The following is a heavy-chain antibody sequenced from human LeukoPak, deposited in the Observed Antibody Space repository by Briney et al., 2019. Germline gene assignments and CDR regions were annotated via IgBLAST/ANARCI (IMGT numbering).Heavy chain of an antibody. J-gene: IGHJ3*02. V-gene: IGHV1-69*05. D-gene: IGHD1-1*01. Sequence: ASVKVSCKASGGTFSSYAISWVRQAPGQGLEWMGGIIPIFGTANYAQKFQGRVTITTDESTNTAYMELSSLRSEDTAVYYCARGGYNWNDGLLDAFDIWGQGTMVTVSS. CDR1: GGTFSSYA. CDR2: IIPIFGTA. CDR3: ARGGYNWNDGLLDAFDI.